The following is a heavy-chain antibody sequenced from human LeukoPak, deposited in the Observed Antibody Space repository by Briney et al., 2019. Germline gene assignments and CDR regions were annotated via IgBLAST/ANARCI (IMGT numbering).Heavy chain of an antibody. CDR2: IKQDGSEK. Sequence: GGSLRLSCAASGFPFSNYWMSWVRQAPGKGLEWVSNIKQDGSEKYYVDSVKDRFTISRDSAKNSLYLQMNSLRAEDTAVYYCARLQYSSSDFDYWGQGTLVTVSS. CDR3: ARLQYSSSDFDY. D-gene: IGHD6-6*01. CDR1: GFPFSNYW. V-gene: IGHV3-7*01. J-gene: IGHJ4*02.